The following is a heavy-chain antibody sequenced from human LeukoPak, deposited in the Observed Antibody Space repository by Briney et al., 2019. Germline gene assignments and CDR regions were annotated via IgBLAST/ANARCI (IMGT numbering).Heavy chain of an antibody. Sequence: SETLSLTCSVSGGSMTNLYWTWMRQPPGKGLEWIGDIYDSGSTRYNTSLESRVTISVDTSKNQFSLKLSSVTAADTAVYYCAKGGSTNFYYGDVWGQGTTVTVSS. CDR2: IYDSGST. D-gene: IGHD2/OR15-2a*01. J-gene: IGHJ6*02. CDR3: AKGGSTNFYYGDV. V-gene: IGHV4-59*01. CDR1: GGSMTNLY.